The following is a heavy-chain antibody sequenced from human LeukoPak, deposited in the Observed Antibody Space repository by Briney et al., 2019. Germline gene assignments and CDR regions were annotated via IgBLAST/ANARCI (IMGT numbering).Heavy chain of an antibody. CDR3: ARSEHDGLFDY. J-gene: IGHJ4*02. Sequence: PGGSLRLSCAASGFTFSSYAMHWVRQAPGKGLEWVAVISYDGSNKYYADSVKGRFTISRDNSKNTLYLQMNSLRAEDTAVYYCARSEHDGLFDYWGQGTLVTVSS. CDR2: ISYDGSNK. CDR1: GFTFSSYA. D-gene: IGHD1/OR15-1a*01. V-gene: IGHV3-30*04.